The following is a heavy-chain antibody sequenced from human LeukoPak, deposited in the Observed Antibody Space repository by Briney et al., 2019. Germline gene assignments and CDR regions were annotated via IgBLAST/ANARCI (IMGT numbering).Heavy chain of an antibody. D-gene: IGHD3-3*01. Sequence: PSETLSLTCTVSGGSISSSSYYWGWIRQPPGKGLEWIGSIYYSGSTYYNPSLKSRVTISVDTSKNQFSLKLSSVTAADTAVYYCAREDDFWSGYYIAYFDYWGQGTLVTVSS. CDR2: IYYSGST. V-gene: IGHV4-39*07. CDR1: GGSISSSSYY. J-gene: IGHJ4*02. CDR3: AREDDFWSGYYIAYFDY.